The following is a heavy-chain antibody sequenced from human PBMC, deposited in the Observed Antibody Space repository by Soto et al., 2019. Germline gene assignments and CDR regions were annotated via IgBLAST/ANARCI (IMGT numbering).Heavy chain of an antibody. Sequence: PGASMKISREISGYGFTSYWIGWVGEMPGKGLEWMGIIYPGDSDTRYSPSFQGQVTISADKSISTAYLQWSSLKASDTAMYYCARLPSRPDRNDYWGQGTLVTVSS. CDR1: GYGFTSYW. CDR2: IYPGDSDT. CDR3: ARLPSRPDRNDY. V-gene: IGHV5-51*01. J-gene: IGHJ4*02. D-gene: IGHD2-2*01.